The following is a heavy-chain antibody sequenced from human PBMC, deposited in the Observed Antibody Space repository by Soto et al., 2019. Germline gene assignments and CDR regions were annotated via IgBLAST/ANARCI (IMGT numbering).Heavy chain of an antibody. Sequence: ASVKVSCKASGYTFTSYYMHWVRQAPGQGLEWMGIINPSGGSTSYAQKFQGRVTMTRDTSTSTVYMELSSLRSEDTPVYYCACIAVAGNFDYWGQGTLVTVSS. CDR3: ACIAVAGNFDY. D-gene: IGHD6-19*01. J-gene: IGHJ4*02. V-gene: IGHV1-46*01. CDR2: INPSGGST. CDR1: GYTFTSYY.